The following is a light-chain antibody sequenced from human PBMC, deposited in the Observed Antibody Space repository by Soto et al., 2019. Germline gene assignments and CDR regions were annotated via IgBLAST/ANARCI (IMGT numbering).Light chain of an antibody. CDR3: QQYGSSPPRT. CDR1: QSVSSSY. Sequence: EIVLTQSPGTLSLSPGERATLSCRASQSVSSSYLAWYQQRPGQAPRLLIYAASSRATGIPDRFSGSGSGTDFTLTISRLEPEAFAVYYCQQYGSSPPRTFGQGTKLEIK. J-gene: IGKJ2*01. V-gene: IGKV3-20*01. CDR2: AAS.